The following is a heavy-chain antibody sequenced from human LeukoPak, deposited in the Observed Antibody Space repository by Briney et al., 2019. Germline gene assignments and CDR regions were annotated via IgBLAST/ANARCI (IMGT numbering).Heavy chain of an antibody. Sequence: GGSLRLSCAASGFTFSSYGMHWVRQAPGKGLEWVAVIWYDGSNKYYADSVKGRFTISRDNSKNTLYLQMNSLRAEDTAVYYCARDPVPAAAWNFDYWGQGTLVTVSS. D-gene: IGHD2-2*01. CDR1: GFTFSSYG. V-gene: IGHV3-33*01. CDR2: IWYDGSNK. CDR3: ARDPVPAAAWNFDY. J-gene: IGHJ4*02.